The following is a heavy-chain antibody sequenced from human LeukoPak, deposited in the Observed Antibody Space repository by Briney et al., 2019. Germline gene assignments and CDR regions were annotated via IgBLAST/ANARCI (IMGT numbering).Heavy chain of an antibody. CDR1: GGSISSYY. J-gene: IGHJ2*01. D-gene: IGHD6-19*01. V-gene: IGHV4-59*01. Sequence: SETLSLTCTVSGGSISSYYWSWIRQPPGEGLEWIGYICYSGSTNYNPSLKSRVTISVDTSKNQFSLKLSSVTAADTAVYYCARVAEQWLVPNWYFDLWGRGTLVTVSS. CDR3: ARVAEQWLVPNWYFDL. CDR2: ICYSGST.